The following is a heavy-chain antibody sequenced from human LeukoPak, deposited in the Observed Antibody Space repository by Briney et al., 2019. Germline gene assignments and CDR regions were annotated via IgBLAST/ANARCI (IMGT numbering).Heavy chain of an antibody. CDR3: ARVFHGPLYHYDSSGRRGLDY. D-gene: IGHD3-22*01. CDR2: IKQDGNDK. J-gene: IGHJ4*02. CDR1: GFTFSSYW. Sequence: GGSLRLSCAASGFTFSSYWMSWVRQTPGKGLEWVANIKQDGNDKYYVDSVKGRFTISRDNAKNSLYLQMNSLRAEDTAVYYCARVFHGPLYHYDSSGRRGLDYWGQGTLVTVSS. V-gene: IGHV3-7*01.